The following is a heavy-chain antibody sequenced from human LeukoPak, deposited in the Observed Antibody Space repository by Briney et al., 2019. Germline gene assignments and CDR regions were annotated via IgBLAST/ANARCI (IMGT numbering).Heavy chain of an antibody. J-gene: IGHJ5*02. Sequence: GEPLKISCKGSGYSFTSYWIGWVRQMPGKGLEWMGIIYPGDSDTRYSPSFQSQVTISADKSISTAYLQWSSLTASDTATYYCARRVPAGYSSSLVGRWFDPWGQGTLVTVSS. CDR1: GYSFTSYW. V-gene: IGHV5-51*01. CDR2: IYPGDSDT. D-gene: IGHD6-13*01. CDR3: ARRVPAGYSSSLVGRWFDP.